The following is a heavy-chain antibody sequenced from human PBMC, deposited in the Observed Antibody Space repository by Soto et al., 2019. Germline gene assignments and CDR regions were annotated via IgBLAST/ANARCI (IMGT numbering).Heavy chain of an antibody. CDR2: IYHTGST. D-gene: IGHD5-12*01. CDR1: GASISSSY. Sequence: KPSETLSLTCTVSGASISSSYWSWIRQSPGKGLEWIAYIYHTGSTNYNPSLKSRVTISLDTSKSQFSLNLSSLTTADTAVYFCARGGNRYSNTASGVGGFDYWGQGTLVTVSS. V-gene: IGHV4-59*01. CDR3: ARGGNRYSNTASGVGGFDY. J-gene: IGHJ4*02.